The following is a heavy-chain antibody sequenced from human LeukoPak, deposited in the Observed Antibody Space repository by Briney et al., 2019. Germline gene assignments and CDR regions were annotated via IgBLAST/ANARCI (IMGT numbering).Heavy chain of an antibody. Sequence: SETLSLTCSVSAGSISTYYWTWVRQPPGKGLEWIGYIYYTGSTNYNPSLKSRVSISVDTSKNQFSLKLSSVTAADTAVYYCARVYGSGYDFRGAFDSWGQGTMVTVSS. CDR1: AGSISTYY. J-gene: IGHJ3*02. V-gene: IGHV4-59*01. D-gene: IGHD5-12*01. CDR2: IYYTGST. CDR3: ARVYGSGYDFRGAFDS.